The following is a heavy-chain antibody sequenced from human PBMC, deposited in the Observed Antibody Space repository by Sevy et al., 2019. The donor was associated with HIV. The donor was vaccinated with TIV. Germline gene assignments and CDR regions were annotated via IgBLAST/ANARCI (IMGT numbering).Heavy chain of an antibody. CDR3: ARDRDLSGSYLEYYYYAMDV. Sequence: ASVKVSCKASGYTFTTYYIHWVRQAPGQGLEWMGLIDPSGSTRYAQKFQGRVSMTGDTSTTTRYMELSSLTSEDTAVYYCARDRDLSGSYLEYYYYAMDVWGQGTTVTVSS. CDR1: GYTFTTYY. CDR2: IDPSGST. D-gene: IGHD1-26*01. V-gene: IGHV1-46*01. J-gene: IGHJ6*02.